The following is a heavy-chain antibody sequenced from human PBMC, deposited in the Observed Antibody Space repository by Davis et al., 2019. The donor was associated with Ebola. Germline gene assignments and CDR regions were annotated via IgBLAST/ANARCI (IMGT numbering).Heavy chain of an antibody. CDR3: AREVRELPYYYYYYGMDV. V-gene: IGHV3-7*03. Sequence: GRSLRPSCAASGFTFRSYWMSWVRPAPGKGLEWVANIQQDGSEKYYVDSVKGRFTISRDNAKNSLYLQMNSLRAEDTAVYYCAREVRELPYYYYYYGMDVWGQGTTVTVSS. J-gene: IGHJ6*02. D-gene: IGHD1-26*01. CDR1: GFTFRSYW. CDR2: IQQDGSEK.